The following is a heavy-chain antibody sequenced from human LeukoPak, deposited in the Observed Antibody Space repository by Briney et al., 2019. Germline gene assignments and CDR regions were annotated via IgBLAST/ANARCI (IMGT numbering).Heavy chain of an antibody. Sequence: PGGSLRLSCAASGFTFSSYGMHWVRQAPGKGLEWVAFIRYDGSNKYYADSVKGRFTISRDNSKNTLYLQMNSLRAEDNAVYYCAKDLPPYGDNEDYWGQGTLVTVSS. CDR3: AKDLPPYGDNEDY. D-gene: IGHD4-17*01. CDR2: IRYDGSNK. V-gene: IGHV3-30*02. CDR1: GFTFSSYG. J-gene: IGHJ4*02.